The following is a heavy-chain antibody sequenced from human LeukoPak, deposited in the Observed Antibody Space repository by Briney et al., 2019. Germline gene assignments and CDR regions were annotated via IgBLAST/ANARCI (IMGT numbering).Heavy chain of an antibody. D-gene: IGHD3-10*01. Sequence: GGSLRLSCAASGFTISNYNMDWVRQAPGKGLEWISYISTSGIIYYADSVRGRFTISRDNAKNSLYLQMNSLRDEYTAVYYCARDDPNWDPSSYYFDSWGQGVLVTVSS. V-gene: IGHV3-48*02. CDR2: ISTSGII. J-gene: IGHJ4*02. CDR3: ARDDPNWDPSSYYFDS. CDR1: GFTISNYN.